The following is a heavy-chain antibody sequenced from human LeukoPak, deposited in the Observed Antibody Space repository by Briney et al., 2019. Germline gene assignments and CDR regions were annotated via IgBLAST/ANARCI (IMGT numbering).Heavy chain of an antibody. Sequence: GGSLRLSCVASGFTFSSYSMNWVRQAPGKGLEWVSSISGSNSYIFYADSVKGRFTVSRDNAKDSLYLQMNSLRAEDTAVYYCARALTTLTYEGYWGQGTLVTVSS. V-gene: IGHV3-21*01. D-gene: IGHD1-1*01. J-gene: IGHJ4*02. CDR1: GFTFSSYS. CDR3: ARALTTLTYEGY. CDR2: ISGSNSYI.